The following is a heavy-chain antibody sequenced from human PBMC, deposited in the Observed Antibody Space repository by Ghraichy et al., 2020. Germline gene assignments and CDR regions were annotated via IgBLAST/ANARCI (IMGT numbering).Heavy chain of an antibody. CDR1: GFTFSSYW. CDR3: ARDGLYSSGAPRSY. CDR2: IKQDGSEK. V-gene: IGHV3-7*01. D-gene: IGHD6-19*01. Sequence: GGSLRLSCAASGFTFSSYWMSWVRQAPGKGLEWVANIKQDGSEKYYVDSVKGRFTISRDNAKNSLYLQMNSLRAEDTAVYYCARDGLYSSGAPRSYWGQGTLVTVSS. J-gene: IGHJ4*02.